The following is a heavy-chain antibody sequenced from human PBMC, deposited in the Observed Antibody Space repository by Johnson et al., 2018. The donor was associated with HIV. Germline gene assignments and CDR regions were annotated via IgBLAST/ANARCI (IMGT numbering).Heavy chain of an antibody. V-gene: IGHV3-30*03. CDR1: GFTFSNDW. CDR2: IPYDGSNI. CDR3: ARPKTYYYHFSMGGACVI. D-gene: IGHD3-10*01. J-gene: IGHJ3*02. Sequence: QVQLVESGGGLVKPGGSLRLSCAASGFTFSNDWMIWVRQDPGKGMVGVSIIPYDGSNIYYADSVKGRFTIYRDNSKITLYLQMNSLRSEETAVYYCARPKTYYYHFSMGGACVIWGQGTMVYVSA.